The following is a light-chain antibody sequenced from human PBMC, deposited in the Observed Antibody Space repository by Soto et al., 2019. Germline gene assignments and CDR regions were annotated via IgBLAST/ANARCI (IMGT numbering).Light chain of an antibody. V-gene: IGLV3-21*02. CDR3: QVWDSTTDLVI. J-gene: IGLJ2*01. Sequence: SYELTQAPSVSVAPGQTATITCVGDKIGRKNVHWYQQRPGQAPVVVVYDDSDRPSGVPERFSGSNAANTATLTIARVEGGDEADYYCQVWDSTTDLVIFGGGTKLTVL. CDR2: DDS. CDR1: KIGRKN.